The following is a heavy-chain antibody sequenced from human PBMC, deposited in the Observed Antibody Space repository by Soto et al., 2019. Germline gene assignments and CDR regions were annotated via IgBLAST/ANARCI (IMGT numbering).Heavy chain of an antibody. V-gene: IGHV4-4*02. CDR2: IYHAGST. CDR1: GGSISTTNW. Sequence: LSLTCTVSGGSISTTNWWTWVRQPPGKGLEWIGEIYHAGSTNYNPSLESRVTISVDKSKNQFSLKLNSVTAADTAVYYCARGIAVAGTFFDFWGQGTLVTVSS. J-gene: IGHJ4*01. D-gene: IGHD6-19*01. CDR3: ARGIAVAGTFFDF.